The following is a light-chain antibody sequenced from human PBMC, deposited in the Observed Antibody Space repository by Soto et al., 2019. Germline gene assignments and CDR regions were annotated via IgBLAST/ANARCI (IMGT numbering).Light chain of an antibody. J-gene: IGKJ1*01. CDR1: QSVLYSSNNKNY. CDR3: QQYYSTPLT. Sequence: DIVMTQSPDSLAVSLGERATINCKSSQSVLYSSNNKNYFAWYQQKPGQPPKLLIYWASTRESGVTDRFSGSGYGTDFTLTISCLRAADVAVYYCQQYYSTPLTFGQGTKVEIK. CDR2: WAS. V-gene: IGKV4-1*01.